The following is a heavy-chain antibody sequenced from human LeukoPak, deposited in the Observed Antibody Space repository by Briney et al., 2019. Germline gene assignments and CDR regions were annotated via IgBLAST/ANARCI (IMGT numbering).Heavy chain of an antibody. J-gene: IGHJ5*02. CDR2: IYHGGST. V-gene: IGHV4-30-2*01. CDR1: GGSISSGGYS. Sequence: PSETLSLTCAVSGGSISSGGYSWSWIRQPPGKGLEWIGYIYHGGSTYYNPSLKSRVTISVDRSKNQFSLKLSSVTAADTAVYYCAREVRHCSGGSCQNWFDPWGQGTLVTVSS. CDR3: AREVRHCSGGSCQNWFDP. D-gene: IGHD2-15*01.